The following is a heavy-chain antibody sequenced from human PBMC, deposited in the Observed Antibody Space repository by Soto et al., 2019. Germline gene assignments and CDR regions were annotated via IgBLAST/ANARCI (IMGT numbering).Heavy chain of an antibody. J-gene: IGHJ3*02. CDR2: VSDNGGSRGGT. CDR3: ARAKAVVIAALDI. D-gene: IGHD2-21*01. V-gene: IGHV3-23*01. CDR1: GFMFNNSA. Sequence: PGGSLRLSCKASGFMFNNSAMTWVRQAPGQGLQWVASVSDNGGSRGGTYYADSVRGRFTISRDNSKNTLYLQLDSLTGAETAVYYCARAKAVVIAALDIWGQGTVVTVSS.